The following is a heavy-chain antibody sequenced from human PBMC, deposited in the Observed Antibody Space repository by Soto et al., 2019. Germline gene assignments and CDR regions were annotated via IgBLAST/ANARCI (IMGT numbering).Heavy chain of an antibody. J-gene: IGHJ6*02. CDR3: ASRLGSGAMVTPDYYYGMDV. Sequence: SVKVSCKASGGTFSSYAISWVRQAPGQGLEWMGGIIPIFGTANYAQKFQGRVTITADESTSTAYMELSSLRSEDTAVYYCASRLGSGAMVTPDYYYGMDVWGQGTTVTVSS. CDR2: IIPIFGTA. V-gene: IGHV1-69*13. D-gene: IGHD5-18*01. CDR1: GGTFSSYA.